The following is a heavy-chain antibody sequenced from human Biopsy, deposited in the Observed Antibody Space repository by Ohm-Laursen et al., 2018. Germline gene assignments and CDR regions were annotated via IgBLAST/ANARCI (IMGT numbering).Heavy chain of an antibody. CDR3: ARAYSRGDY. CDR2: IKQDGSEK. J-gene: IGHJ4*02. Sequence: FLRLSCAASGFTFSSFWMSWVRQAPGKGLEWVANIKQDGSEKNYVDSVKGRFTISRDNAKNSLLLQMNRLRVEDTAVYYCARAYSRGDYWGQGTLVTVSS. CDR1: GFTFSSFW. D-gene: IGHD2-15*01. V-gene: IGHV3-7*01.